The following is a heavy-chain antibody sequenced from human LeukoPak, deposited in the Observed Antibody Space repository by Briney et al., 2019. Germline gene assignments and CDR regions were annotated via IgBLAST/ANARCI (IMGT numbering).Heavy chain of an antibody. Sequence: GGSLRLSCAASGFTFSSYSMKWVRQAPGKGLEWVSSISSSSSYIYYADSVKGRFTISRDNAKNSLYLQMNSLRAEDTAVYYCARENLMATIKDYYYGMDVWGQGTTVTVSS. J-gene: IGHJ6*02. CDR2: ISSSSSYI. V-gene: IGHV3-21*01. D-gene: IGHD5-24*01. CDR3: ARENLMATIKDYYYGMDV. CDR1: GFTFSSYS.